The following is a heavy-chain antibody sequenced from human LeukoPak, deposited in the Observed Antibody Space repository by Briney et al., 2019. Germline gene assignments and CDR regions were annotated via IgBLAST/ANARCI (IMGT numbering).Heavy chain of an antibody. D-gene: IGHD6-13*01. Sequence: GGSLRLSCAASGFTFSSYAMSWVRQAPGRGLEWVSAISGSGGSTYYADSVKGRFTISRDNSKNTLYLQMNSLRAEDTAVYYCAKTHPIGIATYYFDYWGQGTLVTVSS. CDR2: ISGSGGST. CDR1: GFTFSSYA. CDR3: AKTHPIGIATYYFDY. J-gene: IGHJ4*02. V-gene: IGHV3-23*01.